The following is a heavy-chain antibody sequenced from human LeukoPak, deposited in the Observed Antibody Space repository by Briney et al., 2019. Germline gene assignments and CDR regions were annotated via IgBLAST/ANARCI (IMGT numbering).Heavy chain of an antibody. CDR3: AKEHSASGSVDY. V-gene: IGHV3-43*02. J-gene: IGHJ4*02. Sequence: PRGSLRLSCAASGFTFDAYAMYWVRQAPGKGLECVSLIGGHGGSTYYADSVKGRFTISRDNSKNSLYLQMNSLRTEDTALYYCAKEHSASGSVDYWGQGTLVTVSS. D-gene: IGHD1-26*01. CDR2: IGGHGGST. CDR1: GFTFDAYA.